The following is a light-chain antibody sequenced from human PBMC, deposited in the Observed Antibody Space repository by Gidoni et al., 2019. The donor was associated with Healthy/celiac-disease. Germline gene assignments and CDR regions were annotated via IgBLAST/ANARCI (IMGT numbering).Light chain of an antibody. J-gene: IGKJ1*01. Sequence: DIQMTQSPYSLSAYVGDRVTITCRASQSISSYLNWYQQKPGKAPNLLIYAASSLQSGFPSRFSGSGSGTDFTLTISSLQPEDFATYYCQQSYSTTWTFGQGTKVEIK. CDR3: QQSYSTTWT. V-gene: IGKV1-39*01. CDR1: QSISSY. CDR2: AAS.